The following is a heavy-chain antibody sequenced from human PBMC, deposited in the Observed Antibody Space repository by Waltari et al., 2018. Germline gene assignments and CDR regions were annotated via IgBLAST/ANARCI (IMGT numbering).Heavy chain of an antibody. CDR3: ATYLGCGDSRFGVAGSDYFDL. Sequence: QIQVVPSGAEVKRPGVSVRVSCRTSKVMFSDYAFSWVRQATGQGIEWMGTTIPGLDKANKSQTFRCRAMNTAYNSSNTIYRKLSCLSSADTAVYFFATYLGCGDSRFGVAGSDYFDLCTQCSLVAVAP. CDR2: TIPGLDKA. V-gene: IGHV1-69*02. CDR1: KVMFSDYA. J-gene: IGHJ4*02. D-gene: IGHD2-21*02.